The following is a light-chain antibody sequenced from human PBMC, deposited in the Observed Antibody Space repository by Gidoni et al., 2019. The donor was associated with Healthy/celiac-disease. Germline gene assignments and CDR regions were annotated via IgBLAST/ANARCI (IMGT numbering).Light chain of an antibody. V-gene: IGKV3-15*01. J-gene: IGKJ2*01. CDR2: GAS. CDR3: QQYNNWPPYT. CDR1: QSVSSN. Sequence: ELVMTQSPATLPVSPGDTPPLSCRASQSVSSNLAWYQQKPGQAPRLLIYGASTRSTGIPAGFSGSGSGTEFTLTISSLQSEDFAVYYCQQYNNWPPYTFGQGTKLEIK.